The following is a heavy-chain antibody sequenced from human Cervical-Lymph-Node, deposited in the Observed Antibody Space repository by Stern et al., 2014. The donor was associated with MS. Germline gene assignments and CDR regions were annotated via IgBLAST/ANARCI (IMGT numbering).Heavy chain of an antibody. CDR1: GFTFNSYA. CDR3: AKVVATVISHFDY. D-gene: IGHD4-23*01. CDR2: ISRDGNNK. Sequence: QVQLVESGGGVVQPGRSLRLSCAASGFTFNSYAMHWVRQAPGKGLEWVAVISRDGNNKYYVDSVKGRFTISRDKSKNTLYLQMNSLRAEDTAVYYCAKVVATVISHFDYWGQGTLVTVSS. V-gene: IGHV3-30*18. J-gene: IGHJ4*02.